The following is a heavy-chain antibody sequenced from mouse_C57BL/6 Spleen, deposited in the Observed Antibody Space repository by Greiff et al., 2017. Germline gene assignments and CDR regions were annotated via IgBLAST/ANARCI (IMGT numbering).Heavy chain of an antibody. D-gene: IGHD1-1*01. V-gene: IGHV1-62-2*01. Sequence: VQLQQSGAELVNPGASVKLSCKASGYTFTEYTIHWVKQRSGQGLEWIGWFYPGSGSIKYNEKFKDKATLTADKSSSTVYMELSRLTSEDSAVYFCARHEDPNNGSKAFIDYWGQGTTLTVSS. CDR1: GYTFTEYT. CDR2: FYPGSGSI. CDR3: ARHEDPNNGSKAFIDY. J-gene: IGHJ2*01.